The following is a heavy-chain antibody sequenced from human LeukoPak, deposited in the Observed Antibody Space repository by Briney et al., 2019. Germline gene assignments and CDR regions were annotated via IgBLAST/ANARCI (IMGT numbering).Heavy chain of an antibody. D-gene: IGHD5-24*01. CDR3: AKRDGYNPYWYFDL. CDR1: GFTFSDYA. V-gene: IGHV3-23*01. Sequence: GGSLRLSCAASGFTFSDYAMSWVRQAPGKGPEWVSAITGGATTAYYAASVKGRFTISRDNSKNTLYLQMNSLRAEDAAVYYCAKRDGYNPYWYFDLWGRGTLVTVSS. J-gene: IGHJ2*01. CDR2: ITGGATTA.